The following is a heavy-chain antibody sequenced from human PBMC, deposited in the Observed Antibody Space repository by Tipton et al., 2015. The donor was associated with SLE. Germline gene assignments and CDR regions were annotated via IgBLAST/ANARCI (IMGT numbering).Heavy chain of an antibody. V-gene: IGHV4-59*02. D-gene: IGHD5-12*01. CDR3: ANDYGGSRGYDNCFDP. CDR2: VFYTGSA. CDR1: GASVTTFS. J-gene: IGHJ5*02. Sequence: TLSLTCSVSGASVTTFSWSWIRQPPGKGLEWIGYVFYTGSANYNPSLKSRVTISVDTSKNQFSLKVSSVTAADSAVYYCANDYGGSRGYDNCFDPWGQGILVTVSS.